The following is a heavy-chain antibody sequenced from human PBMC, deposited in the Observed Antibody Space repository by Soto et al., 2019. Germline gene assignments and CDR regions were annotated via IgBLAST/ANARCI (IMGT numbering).Heavy chain of an antibody. D-gene: IGHD3-10*01. V-gene: IGHV3-30*03. CDR2: ISYDGSNK. Sequence: EGSLRLSCAASGFTFSSYGMHWVRQAPGKGLEWVAVISYDGSNKYYADSVKGRFTISRDNSKNTLYLQMNSLRAEDTAVYYCATSLLAGSAFDIWGQGTMVTVSS. CDR3: ATSLLAGSAFDI. CDR1: GFTFSSYG. J-gene: IGHJ3*02.